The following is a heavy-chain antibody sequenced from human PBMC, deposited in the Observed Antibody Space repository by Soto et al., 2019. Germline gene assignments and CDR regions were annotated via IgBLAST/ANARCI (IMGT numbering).Heavy chain of an antibody. CDR2: ISYDGSNK. CDR1: GFTFSSYG. D-gene: IGHD1-26*01. V-gene: IGHV3-30*18. J-gene: IGHJ4*02. Sequence: QVQLVESGGGVVQPGRSLRLSCAASGFTFSSYGMHWVRQAPGKGLGWAGVISYDGSNKYYADSVKGRFTISRDNSKNTLYLQMNSLRAEDTAVYYCAKDGWELLPGEADYWGQGTLVTVSS. CDR3: AKDGWELLPGEADY.